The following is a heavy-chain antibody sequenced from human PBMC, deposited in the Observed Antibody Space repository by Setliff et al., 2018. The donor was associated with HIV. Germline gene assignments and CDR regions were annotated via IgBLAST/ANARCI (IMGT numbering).Heavy chain of an antibody. CDR1: GGSISTYH. J-gene: IGHJ4*02. Sequence: SETLSLTCSVSGGSISTYHWSWIRQPPGKGLEWIDYIYKSGSTNYSPSLKSRVTISPGTSKNQFSLKLTSVTAADTAVYYCARLSDTAMASFDSWGQGILVTVSS. D-gene: IGHD5-18*01. CDR3: ARLSDTAMASFDS. V-gene: IGHV4-59*08. CDR2: IYKSGST.